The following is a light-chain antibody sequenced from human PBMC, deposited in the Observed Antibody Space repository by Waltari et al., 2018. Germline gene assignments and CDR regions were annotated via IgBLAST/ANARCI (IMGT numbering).Light chain of an antibody. V-gene: IGKV3-20*01. J-gene: IGKJ4*01. CDR1: QSSTSYS. Sequence: EIVLTQSPGTLSLSPGERATLSCRTSQSSTSYSLDWYQQNPGQAPRLIIYGASSRATGIPDRFSGSGSGTDFTLTISRLEPEDFAVYYCQQDGGSPPLTFGGGTKVEIK. CDR2: GAS. CDR3: QQDGGSPPLT.